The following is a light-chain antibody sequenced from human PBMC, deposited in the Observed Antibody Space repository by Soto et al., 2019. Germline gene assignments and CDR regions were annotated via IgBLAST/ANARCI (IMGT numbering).Light chain of an antibody. CDR1: RTVSNR. CDR3: QKYYQWPVT. CDR2: GAS. J-gene: IGKJ4*01. Sequence: EILMTQSPDTLSVSPGERVTLSCRASRTVSNRLAWYQHKPGQAPRLLISGASTGATGIPPRFRDSGSGTEFTLYVDTLQSEDIAIYYCQKYYQWPVTFGGGTKVEIK. V-gene: IGKV3-15*01.